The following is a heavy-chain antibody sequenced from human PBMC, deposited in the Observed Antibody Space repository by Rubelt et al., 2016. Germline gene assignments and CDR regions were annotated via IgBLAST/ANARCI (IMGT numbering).Heavy chain of an antibody. Sequence: EVQLVESGGGLVQAGGSLRLSCAASGFTFSSYAMSWVRQAPGKGMEWVSGISGSGGSTSYADSVKGRFTISSNNSKNTLYLQMKSLRAEDTAVYYCARVFGGYVIGYYFDYWGQGTLVTVSS. V-gene: IGHV3-23*04. D-gene: IGHD5-12*01. CDR1: GFTFSSYA. CDR2: ISGSGGST. J-gene: IGHJ4*02. CDR3: ARVFGGYVIGYYFDY.